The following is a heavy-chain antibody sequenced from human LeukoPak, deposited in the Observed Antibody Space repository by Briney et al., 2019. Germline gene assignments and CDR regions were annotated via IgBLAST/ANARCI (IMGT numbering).Heavy chain of an antibody. V-gene: IGHV3-21*01. CDR1: GFTFSSYA. J-gene: IGHJ4*02. Sequence: GGSLRLSCAASGFTFSSYAMSWVRQAPGKALEWVSSISGSSYHIYYADSVKGRFTISRDNANNLLYLQMNSLRAEDTAVYYCASGTIVGARGADNWGQGTLVTVSS. CDR2: ISGSSYHI. CDR3: ASGTIVGARGADN. D-gene: IGHD1-26*01.